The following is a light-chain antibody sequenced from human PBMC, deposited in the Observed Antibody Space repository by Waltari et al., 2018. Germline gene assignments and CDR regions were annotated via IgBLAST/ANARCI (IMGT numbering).Light chain of an antibody. CDR2: DVS. J-gene: IGLJ1*01. V-gene: IGLV2-14*03. CDR1: SGDIGAYNY. Sequence: QSALTQPVSVSGSPGQWITISCIGTSGDIGAYNYVSWYQHHPGKVPKLIIYDVSNRPSGISNRFSGSKSGNTASLTISGLQAEDEADYYCSSFTRSISYACGTGTKVTIL. CDR3: SSFTRSISYA.